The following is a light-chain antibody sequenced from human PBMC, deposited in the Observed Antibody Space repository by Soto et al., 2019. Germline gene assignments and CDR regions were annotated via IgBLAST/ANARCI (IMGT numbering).Light chain of an antibody. CDR1: SSNIGSNY. Sequence: QPVLTQPPSASGTPGQRVTISCSGSSSNIGSNYVYWYQQLPGTAPKLLIYNDSQRPSGVPDRFSGSKSGTSASLAISGLRSEDEADYYCAAWDDSLSGRVVFGGGTKLTVL. J-gene: IGLJ3*02. V-gene: IGLV1-47*02. CDR2: NDS. CDR3: AAWDDSLSGRVV.